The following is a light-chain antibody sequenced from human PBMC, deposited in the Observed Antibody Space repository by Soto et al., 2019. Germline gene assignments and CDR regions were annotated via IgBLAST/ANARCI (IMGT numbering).Light chain of an antibody. Sequence: EIVLTQSPATLCLSPGERATLPCRASPSISSYLAWYQQTPGQAPRLLLADAYNGATGIPAMISGSGLATYFPLTISSAHPDDFADYYWQQGTNGHTFGGGTKVDIK. V-gene: IGKV3-11*01. J-gene: IGKJ4*02. CDR3: QQGTNGHT. CDR1: PSISSY. CDR2: DAY.